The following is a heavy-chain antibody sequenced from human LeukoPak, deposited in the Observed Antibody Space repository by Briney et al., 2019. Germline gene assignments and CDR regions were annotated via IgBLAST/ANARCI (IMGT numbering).Heavy chain of an antibody. V-gene: IGHV4-4*07. Sequence: SEPLSLTCPVSGGSISSYYWSWIRQPAGKGLEWIGRIYTSGSTNYNPSLKSRVTMSVDTSKNQFSLKLSSVTAADTAVYYCARERPPDYDYVWGSYRADAFDIWGQGTMVTVSS. CDR2: IYTSGST. CDR3: ARERPPDYDYVWGSYRADAFDI. J-gene: IGHJ3*02. CDR1: GGSISSYY. D-gene: IGHD3-16*02.